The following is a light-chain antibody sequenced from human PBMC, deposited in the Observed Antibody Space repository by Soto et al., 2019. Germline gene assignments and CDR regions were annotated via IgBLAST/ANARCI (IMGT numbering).Light chain of an antibody. CDR3: EAWDDSLIGVL. V-gene: IGLV1-44*01. Sequence: QSVLTQPPSASGTPGQRVYITCSGSSSNIGSNIVNWYQQLPGRAPKLLIYRTNQRPSGVPDRFSASKSGTSASLAISGLQSEDEADYYCEAWDDSLIGVLFGGGTQLTVL. CDR1: SSNIGSNI. CDR2: RTN. J-gene: IGLJ2*01.